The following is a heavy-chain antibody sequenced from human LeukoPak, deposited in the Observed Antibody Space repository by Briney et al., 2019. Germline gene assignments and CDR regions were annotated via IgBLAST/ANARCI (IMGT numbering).Heavy chain of an antibody. CDR1: GGSISNYY. Sequence: TSETLSLTCTVSGGSISNYYWSWIRQPPGKRLQWIGYIYYSESTNYNPSLKSRVTISVDTSNNQFSLRLSSVTAADTAVYYCARHGIAGAGTYFDYWGQGTLVTVSS. D-gene: IGHD6-19*01. V-gene: IGHV4-59*08. CDR3: ARHGIAGAGTYFDY. J-gene: IGHJ4*02. CDR2: IYYSEST.